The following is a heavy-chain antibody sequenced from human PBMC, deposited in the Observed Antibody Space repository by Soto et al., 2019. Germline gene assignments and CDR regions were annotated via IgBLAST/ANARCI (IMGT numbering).Heavy chain of an antibody. CDR1: GGSISSGGYY. CDR2: IYYSGST. D-gene: IGHD4-17*01. V-gene: IGHV4-31*03. CDR3: ARLEFSYGDPYYFDY. Sequence: SETLSLTCTVSGGSISSGGYYWSWICQHPGKGLEWIGYIYYSGSTYYNPSLKSRVTISVDTSKNQFSLKLSSVTAADTAVYSCARLEFSYGDPYYFDYWGQGTLVTVSS. J-gene: IGHJ4*02.